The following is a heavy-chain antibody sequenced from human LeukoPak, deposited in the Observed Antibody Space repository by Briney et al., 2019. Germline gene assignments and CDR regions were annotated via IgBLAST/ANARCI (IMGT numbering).Heavy chain of an antibody. CDR1: GGSVSHSNW. D-gene: IGHD1-7*01. V-gene: IGHV4-4*02. CDR3: ARGGRGITGTTRWFDP. CDR2: VHPSEGT. J-gene: IGHJ5*02. Sequence: SETLSLTCAVSGGSVSHSNWWTWVRQSPGKGLEWIGEVHPSEGTNYNPSLKSRVTISLDKSKNQFSLELNSVTAADTAVYYCARGGRGITGTTRWFDPWGQGTLVTVSS.